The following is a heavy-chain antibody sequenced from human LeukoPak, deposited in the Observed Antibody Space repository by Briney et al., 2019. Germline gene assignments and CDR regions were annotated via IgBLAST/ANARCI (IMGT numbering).Heavy chain of an antibody. CDR1: GGSISSSSYY. CDR3: AKLGYCSGGSCYQIFDY. V-gene: IGHV4-39*01. D-gene: IGHD2-15*01. Sequence: PSETLSLTCTVSGGSISSSSYYWGWIRQPPGKGLEWIGSIYYSGSTYYNPSLKSRVTISVDTSKNQFSLKLSSVTAADTAVYYCAKLGYCSGGSCYQIFDYWGQGTLVTVSS. CDR2: IYYSGST. J-gene: IGHJ4*02.